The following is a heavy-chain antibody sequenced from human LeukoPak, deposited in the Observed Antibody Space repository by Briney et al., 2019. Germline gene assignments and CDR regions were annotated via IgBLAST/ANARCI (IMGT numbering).Heavy chain of an antibody. J-gene: IGHJ5*02. D-gene: IGHD3-10*01. CDR3: VKVGYGSGTWGWFDP. Sequence: SGTLSLTCTVTGASITGHHWSWIRQPPGKGLECIGYIYPGGSIDYNPSLQSRASISGDSSKNLLSLNLTSVTAADTAMYYCVKVGYGSGTWGWFDPWGQGTLVSVSA. V-gene: IGHV4-59*11. CDR2: IYPGGSI. CDR1: GASITGHH.